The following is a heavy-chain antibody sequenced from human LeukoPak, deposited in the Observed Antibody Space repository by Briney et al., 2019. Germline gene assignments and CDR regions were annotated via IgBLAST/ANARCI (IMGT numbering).Heavy chain of an antibody. CDR3: ARGRRNYSSSWYAGNYYYGMDV. Sequence: SETLSLTCTVSGGSISSYYWSWIRQPPGKGLEWIGYIYYSGSTNYNPSLKSRVTISVDTSKNQFSLKLSSVTAADTAVYYCARGRRNYSSSWYAGNYYYGMDVWGQGTTVTVSS. D-gene: IGHD6-13*01. CDR1: GGSISSYY. J-gene: IGHJ6*02. V-gene: IGHV4-59*12. CDR2: IYYSGST.